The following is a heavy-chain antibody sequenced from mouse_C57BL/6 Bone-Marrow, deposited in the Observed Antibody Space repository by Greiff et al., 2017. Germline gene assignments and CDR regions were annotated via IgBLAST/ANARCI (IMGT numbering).Heavy chain of an antibody. CDR3: AKGNWYIRTLDD. V-gene: IGHV1-82*01. D-gene: IGHD4-1*01. J-gene: IGHJ2*01. CDR1: GYAFSSSW. Sequence: QVQMQQSGPELVKPGASVKISCKASGYAFSSSWMNWVKQWPGKGLEWIGRLYPGDGETNYNGKFKGKATLTADKSSSTAYMQLSSLTSEDSAVYFCAKGNWYIRTLDDWGQGTTLTVSS. CDR2: LYPGDGET.